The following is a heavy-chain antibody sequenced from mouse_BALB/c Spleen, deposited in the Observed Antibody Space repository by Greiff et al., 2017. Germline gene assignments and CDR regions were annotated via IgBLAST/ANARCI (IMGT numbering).Heavy chain of an antibody. Sequence: EVKLMESGGGLVKPGGSLKLSCAASGFTFSSYTMSWVRQTPEKRLEWVATISSGGSYTYYPDSVKGRFTISRDNAKNTLYLQMSSLKSEDTAMYYCTRDGGDYDGGFAYWGQGTLVTVSA. J-gene: IGHJ3*01. CDR1: GFTFSSYT. V-gene: IGHV5-6-4*01. CDR2: ISSGGSYT. D-gene: IGHD2-4*01. CDR3: TRDGGDYDGGFAY.